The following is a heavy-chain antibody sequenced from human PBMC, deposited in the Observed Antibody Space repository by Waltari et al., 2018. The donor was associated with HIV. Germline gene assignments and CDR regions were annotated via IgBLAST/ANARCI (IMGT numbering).Heavy chain of an antibody. CDR3: ARGGFYGSGSKVN. V-gene: IGHV3-7*04. D-gene: IGHD3-10*01. CDR2: IKQDGRWK. J-gene: IGHJ4*02. Sequence: EVQLVESGGGLVQPGGSLRLSCAASGFTFSSYWMSWVRQAPGKGLGGVAKIKQDGRWKYYVDSVNGRFTISRDNAENSLYLQMNSLRAEDTAVYYCARGGFYGSGSKVNWGQGTLVTVSS. CDR1: GFTFSSYW.